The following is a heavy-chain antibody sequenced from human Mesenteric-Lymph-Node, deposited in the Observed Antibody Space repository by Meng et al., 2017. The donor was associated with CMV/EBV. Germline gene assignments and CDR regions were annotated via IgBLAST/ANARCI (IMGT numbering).Heavy chain of an antibody. CDR1: GFTFSSYW. J-gene: IGHJ4*02. CDR3: GGGSSGWLNY. CDR2: IKQDGSEK. D-gene: IGHD6-19*01. Sequence: GESLKISCAASGFTFSSYWMSWVRQAPGKGLEWVANIKQDGSEKFYADSVKGRFTISKDNAKNSLYLEMNSLRAEDTAVYYCGGGSSGWLNYWGQGTLVTVSS. V-gene: IGHV3-7*01.